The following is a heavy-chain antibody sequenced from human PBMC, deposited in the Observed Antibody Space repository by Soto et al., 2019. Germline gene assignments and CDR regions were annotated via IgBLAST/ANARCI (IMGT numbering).Heavy chain of an antibody. Sequence: QVHLVQSGAEVKKPGASVKVSCKASGYTFTSYGITWVRQAPGQGLDGMGWISAHNGNTDYAQKLQGRVIVTRDTSTSTAYMELRSLISDDTAVYYCARGRYGDYWGQGALVTVSS. CDR2: ISAHNGNT. V-gene: IGHV1-18*01. CDR3: ARGRYGDY. J-gene: IGHJ4*02. D-gene: IGHD1-1*01. CDR1: GYTFTSYG.